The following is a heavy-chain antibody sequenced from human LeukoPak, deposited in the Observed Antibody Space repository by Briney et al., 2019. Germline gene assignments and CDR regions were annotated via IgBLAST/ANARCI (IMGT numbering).Heavy chain of an antibody. J-gene: IGHJ6*04. V-gene: IGHV3-21*01. CDR1: GFTFSSYD. D-gene: IGHD3-10*01. Sequence: GGSLRLSCAAPGFTFSSYDMNWVRQAPGKGLEWVSSISSSSTYTYHADSVKGRFTISRDNAKNSLYLQMNSLRAEDTAVYYCAREDASSLDVWGKGTTVTVSS. CDR3: AREDASSLDV. CDR2: ISSSSTYT.